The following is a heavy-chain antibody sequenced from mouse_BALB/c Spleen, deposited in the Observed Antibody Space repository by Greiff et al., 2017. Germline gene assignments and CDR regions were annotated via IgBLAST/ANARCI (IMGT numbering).Heavy chain of an antibody. CDR2: INPSSGYT. V-gene: IGHV1-4*02. J-gene: IGHJ2*01. CDR1: GYTFTSYT. Sequence: QVQLQQSAAELARPGASVKMSCKASGYTFTSYTMHWVKQRPGQGLEWIGYINPSSGYTEYNQKFKDKTTLTADKSSSTAYMQLSSLTSEDSAVYYCARSYDYDFGYWGQGTTLTVSS. CDR3: ARSYDYDFGY. D-gene: IGHD2-4*01.